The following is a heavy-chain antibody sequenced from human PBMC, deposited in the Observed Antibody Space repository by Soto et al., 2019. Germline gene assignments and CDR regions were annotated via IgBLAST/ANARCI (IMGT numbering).Heavy chain of an antibody. CDR3: ARDYGGPFDY. J-gene: IGHJ4*02. CDR1: GGSISGYY. D-gene: IGHD4-17*01. Sequence: QLQLQESGPGLVKPSETLSLTCTVSGGSISGYYWSWIRQPPGKGLEWIGYIYYSGSTNYNPSLKTPVTISVDTSKFPFSLKLSSVTAADTAVYYCARDYGGPFDYWGEGTLVTVSS. V-gene: IGHV4-59*01. CDR2: IYYSGST.